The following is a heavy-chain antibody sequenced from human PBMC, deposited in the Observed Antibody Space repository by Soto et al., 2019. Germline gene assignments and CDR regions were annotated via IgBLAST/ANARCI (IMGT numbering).Heavy chain of an antibody. V-gene: IGHV3-21*01. D-gene: IGHD2-15*01. CDR2: ISSSSSYI. CDR3: ASYYCSRGSCYDYFDY. J-gene: IGHJ4*02. Sequence: PGGSLRLSCAASGFTFSSYSMNWVRQAPGKGLEWVSSISSSSSYIYYADSVKGRFTISRDNAKNSLYLQMNSLRAEDTAVFYFASYYCSRGSCYDYFDYWGQGTLDTVSS. CDR1: GFTFSSYS.